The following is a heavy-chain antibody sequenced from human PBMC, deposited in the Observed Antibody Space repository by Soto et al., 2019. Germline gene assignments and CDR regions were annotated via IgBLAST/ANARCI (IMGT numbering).Heavy chain of an antibody. CDR2: ISYDGSNK. V-gene: IGHV3-30*18. CDR1: GFTFSSYG. D-gene: IGHD1-26*01. J-gene: IGHJ4*02. CDR3: AKALVGATLSFFDY. Sequence: LRLSCAASGFTFSSYGMHWVRRAPGKGLEWVAVISYDGSNKYYADSVKGRFTISRDNSKNTLYLQMNSLRAEDTAVYYCAKALVGATLSFFDYWGQGTLVTVSS.